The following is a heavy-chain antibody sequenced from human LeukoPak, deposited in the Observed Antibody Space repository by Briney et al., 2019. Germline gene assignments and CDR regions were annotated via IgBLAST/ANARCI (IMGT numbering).Heavy chain of an antibody. CDR2: INHSGST. J-gene: IGHJ3*02. D-gene: IGHD3-22*01. CDR3: ARGRSGYYRHAFDI. CDR1: GGSFSGYY. V-gene: IGHV4-34*01. Sequence: PSETLSLTCAVYGGSFSGYYWSWIRQPPGKGLEWIGEINHSGSTNYNPSLKSRVTISVDTSKNQFSLKLSSVTAADTAVYYCARGRSGYYRHAFDIWGQGTMVTVSS.